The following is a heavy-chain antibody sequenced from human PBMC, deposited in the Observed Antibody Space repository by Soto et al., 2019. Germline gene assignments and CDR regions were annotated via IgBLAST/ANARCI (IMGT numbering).Heavy chain of an antibody. D-gene: IGHD1-26*01. J-gene: IGHJ6*02. V-gene: IGHV3-7*03. CDR1: GFTFSSYW. CDR2: IKQDGSEK. CDR3: ARGFGNYFYYYYGMDV. Sequence: GGSLRLSCAASGFTFSSYWMSWVRQAPGKGLEWVANIKQDGSEKYYVDSVKGRFTISRDNAKNSLYLQMNSLRAEGTAVYYCARGFGNYFYYYYGMDVWGQGTTVTVSS.